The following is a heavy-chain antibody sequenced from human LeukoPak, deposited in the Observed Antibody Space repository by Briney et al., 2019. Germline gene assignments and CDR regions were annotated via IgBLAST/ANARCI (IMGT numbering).Heavy chain of an antibody. D-gene: IGHD3-22*01. J-gene: IGHJ4*02. CDR1: GFTFSSYS. V-gene: IGHV3-21*01. CDR2: ISSSSRYI. Sequence: GSLRLSCAASGFTFSSYSMNWVRQAPGKGLEWVSSISSSSRYIYYADSVKGRFTISRDNAKNSLYLQMNSLRAEDTAVYYCARATYDSSGYFDYWGQGTLVTVSS. CDR3: ARATYDSSGYFDY.